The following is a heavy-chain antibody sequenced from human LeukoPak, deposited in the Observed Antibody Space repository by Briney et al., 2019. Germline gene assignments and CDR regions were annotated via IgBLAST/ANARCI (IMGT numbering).Heavy chain of an antibody. CDR1: GFTFSIYA. D-gene: IGHD6-19*01. Sequence: PGGSLRLSCAASGFTFSIYAMSWVRQAPGTGLEWVSGISGSGIGGSTYHADSVKGRFTISRDNSKSTLYLEMNSLRAEDTAVYYCAKSYSSEENSHYYMDGWGKGTTVTVSS. CDR3: AKSYSSEENSHYYMDG. J-gene: IGHJ6*03. CDR2: ISGSGIGGST. V-gene: IGHV3-23*01.